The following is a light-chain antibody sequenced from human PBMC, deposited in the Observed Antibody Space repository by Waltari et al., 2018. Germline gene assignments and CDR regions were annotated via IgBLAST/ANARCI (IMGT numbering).Light chain of an antibody. CDR1: QRVSRS. CDR3: QQRSNWPSIT. CDR2: DAS. V-gene: IGKV3-11*01. J-gene: IGKJ5*01. Sequence: EIVLTQSPDTLSLSPGERATLACRATQRVSRSLAWYQQKPGQAPSLLIYDASNRATGIPARFSGSGSGTDFTLTISSLEPEDFAVYYCQQRSNWPSITFGQGTRLEIK.